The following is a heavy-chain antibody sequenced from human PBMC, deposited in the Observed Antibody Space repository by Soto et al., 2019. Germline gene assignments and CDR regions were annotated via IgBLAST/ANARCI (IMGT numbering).Heavy chain of an antibody. Sequence: QVQLVQSGAEEKKPGASVKVSCKASGYTFTSYAMHWVRQAPGQRLEWMGWINAGNGNTKYSQKFQGRVTITRDTSASTGYMALSSLRSEDTAVYYCAGSIVVVTALDYWGQGTLVTVSS. V-gene: IGHV1-3*05. CDR3: AGSIVVVTALDY. J-gene: IGHJ4*02. CDR2: INAGNGNT. CDR1: GYTFTSYA. D-gene: IGHD2-21*02.